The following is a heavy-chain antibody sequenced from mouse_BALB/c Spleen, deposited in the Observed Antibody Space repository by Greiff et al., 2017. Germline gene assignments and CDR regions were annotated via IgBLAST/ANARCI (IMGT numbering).Heavy chain of an antibody. J-gene: IGHJ1*01. Sequence: EVQLQESGPGLVKPSQSLSLTCSVTGYSITSGYYWNWIRQFPGNKLEWMGYISYDGSNNYNPSLKNRISITRDTSKNQFFLKLNSVTTEDTATYYCARVPRRYWYFDVWGAGTTVTVSS. CDR1: GYSITSGYY. V-gene: IGHV3-6*02. D-gene: IGHD2-12*01. CDR3: ARVPRRYWYFDV. CDR2: ISYDGSN.